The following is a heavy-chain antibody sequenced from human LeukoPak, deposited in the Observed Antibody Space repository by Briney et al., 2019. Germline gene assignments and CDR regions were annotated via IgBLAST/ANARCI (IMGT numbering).Heavy chain of an antibody. V-gene: IGHV4-59*08. D-gene: IGHD3-10*01. J-gene: IGHJ4*02. CDR1: GGSISSYY. CDR2: IYYSGST. CDR3: ASNYYGSGSLDY. Sequence: SETLSLTCTVSGGSISSYYWSWIRQPPGKGLEWIGYIYYSGSTNYSPSLKSRVTISVDTSKNQFSLKMSSVTAADTAVYYCASNYYGSGSLDYWGQGNLVTVSS.